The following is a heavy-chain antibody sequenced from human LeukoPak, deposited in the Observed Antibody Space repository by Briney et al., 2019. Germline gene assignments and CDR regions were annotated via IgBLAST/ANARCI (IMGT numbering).Heavy chain of an antibody. Sequence: PGGSLRLSCAASGFTFSSYWMHWVRQAPGKGLVWVSRINSDGLSATYADSVKGRFTISRDNAKNTVYLQMNSLRAEDTAVYYCARDRYYSSDYWGRGTLVTVSS. CDR2: INSDGLSA. D-gene: IGHD2/OR15-2a*01. V-gene: IGHV3-74*01. CDR1: GFTFSSYW. J-gene: IGHJ4*02. CDR3: ARDRYYSSDY.